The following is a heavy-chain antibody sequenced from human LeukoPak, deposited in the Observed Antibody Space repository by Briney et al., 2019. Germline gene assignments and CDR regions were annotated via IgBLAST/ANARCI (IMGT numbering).Heavy chain of an antibody. J-gene: IGHJ4*02. V-gene: IGHV3-48*03. CDR2: ISSSGSTI. D-gene: IGHD6-13*01. CDR1: GFTLSSYE. Sequence: PGGSLRLSCAASGFTLSSYEMNWVRQAPGKGLEWVSYISSSGSTIYYADSVKGRFTISRDNAESSLYLQMNSLRAEDTAVYYCARDSPGAAAGSLDYWGQGTLVTVSS. CDR3: ARDSPGAAAGSLDY.